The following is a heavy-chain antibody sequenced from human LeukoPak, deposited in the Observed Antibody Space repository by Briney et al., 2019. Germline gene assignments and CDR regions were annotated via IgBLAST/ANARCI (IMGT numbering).Heavy chain of an antibody. J-gene: IGHJ4*02. CDR2: ISYDGSNK. V-gene: IGHV3-30*18. CDR3: AKDGSSSGFDY. D-gene: IGHD6-13*01. Sequence: GRSLRLSCAASGFTFSSYGMHWVRQAPGKGLEWVAVISYDGSNKYYADSVKDRFTISRDNSKNTLYLQMNSLRAEDTAVYYCAKDGSSSGFDYWGQGTLVTVSS. CDR1: GFTFSSYG.